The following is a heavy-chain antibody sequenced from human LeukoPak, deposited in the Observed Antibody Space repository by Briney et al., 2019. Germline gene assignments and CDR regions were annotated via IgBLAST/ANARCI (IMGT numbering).Heavy chain of an antibody. CDR2: IKQDGSDI. CDR1: GFTFSSLW. CDR3: AREGPRGNSQFDY. D-gene: IGHD4-23*01. V-gene: IGHV3-7*01. J-gene: IGHJ4*02. Sequence: GGSLRLSCVASGFTFSSLWMTWVRQAPGKGLEWVANIKQDGSDIYYVDSVKGRFTISRDNSKDTLFLQMNSLRAEDTAVYYCAREGPRGNSQFDYWGQGTLVTVSS.